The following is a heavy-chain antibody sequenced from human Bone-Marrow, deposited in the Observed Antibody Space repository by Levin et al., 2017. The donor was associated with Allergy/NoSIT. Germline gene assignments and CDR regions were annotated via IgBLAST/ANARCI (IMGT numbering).Heavy chain of an antibody. CDR1: GYTFTSYA. J-gene: IGHJ4*02. CDR3: ARHGLYSSSWYYFDY. V-gene: IGHV1-3*01. Sequence: ASVKVSCKASGYTFTSYAMHWVRQAPGQRLEWMGWINAGNGNTKYSQKFQGRVTITRDTSASTAYMELSSLRSEDTAVYYCARHGLYSSSWYYFDYWGQGTLVTVSS. CDR2: INAGNGNT. D-gene: IGHD6-13*01.